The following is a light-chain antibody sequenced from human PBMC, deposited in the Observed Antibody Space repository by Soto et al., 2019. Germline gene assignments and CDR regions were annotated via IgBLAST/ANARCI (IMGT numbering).Light chain of an antibody. Sequence: DIQMTQSPSSLSTSVGDRVTITCQASQDISDNLNWYQQKQGKAPKVLISDVSNLETGVPSRFSGSGSGTDFTLTISSLQPEDFATYYCQQSYSTPLTFGGGTKVDIK. CDR2: DVS. CDR3: QQSYSTPLT. CDR1: QDISDN. V-gene: IGKV1-39*01. J-gene: IGKJ4*01.